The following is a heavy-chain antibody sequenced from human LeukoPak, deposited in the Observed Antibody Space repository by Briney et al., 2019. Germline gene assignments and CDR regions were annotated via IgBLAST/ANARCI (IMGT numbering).Heavy chain of an antibody. CDR3: ARVEGRSGSYFVYFQH. CDR2: IYTSGST. J-gene: IGHJ1*01. V-gene: IGHV4-4*07. Sequence: PSETLSLTCTVSGGSISSYYWSWIRQPAGKGLEWIGRIYTSGSTNYNPSLKSRVTMSVDTSKNQFSLKLSSVTAADTAVYYCARVEGRSGSYFVYFQHWGQGTLVTVSS. CDR1: GGSISSYY. D-gene: IGHD1-26*01.